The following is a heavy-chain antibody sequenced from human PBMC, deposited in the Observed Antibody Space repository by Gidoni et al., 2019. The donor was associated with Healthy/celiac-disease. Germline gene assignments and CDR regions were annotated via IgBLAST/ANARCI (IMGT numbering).Heavy chain of an antibody. Sequence: EVQLVESGGGLVQPGRSLRLSCAASGFTLDDYAMHWVRQAPGKGLEWVSGISWNSGSIGYADSVKGRFTISRDNAKNSLYLQMNSLRAEDTALYYCAKDMSYGDYAYYYYGMDVWGQGTTVTVSS. CDR1: GFTLDDYA. CDR2: ISWNSGSI. D-gene: IGHD4-17*01. V-gene: IGHV3-9*01. J-gene: IGHJ6*02. CDR3: AKDMSYGDYAYYYYGMDV.